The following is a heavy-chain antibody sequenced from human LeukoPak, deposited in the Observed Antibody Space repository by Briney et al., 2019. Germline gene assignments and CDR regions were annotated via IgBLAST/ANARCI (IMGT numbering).Heavy chain of an antibody. CDR1: GFTFSSYA. V-gene: IGHV3-30-3*01. CDR3: ARVSTLPYWWELSGAFDI. Sequence: GGSLRLSCAASGFTFSSYAMHWVRQAPGKGLEWVAVISYDGSNKYYADSVKGRFTISRDNSKNTLYLQMNSLRAEDTAVYYCARVSTLPYWWELSGAFDIWGQGTMVTASS. CDR2: ISYDGSNK. D-gene: IGHD2-15*01. J-gene: IGHJ3*02.